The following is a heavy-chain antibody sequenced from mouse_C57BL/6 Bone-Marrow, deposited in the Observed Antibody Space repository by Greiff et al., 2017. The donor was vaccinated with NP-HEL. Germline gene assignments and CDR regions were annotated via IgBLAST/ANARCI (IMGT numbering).Heavy chain of an antibody. CDR1: GFTFSDYG. Sequence: DVHLVESGGGLVKPGGSLKLSCAASGFTFSDYGMPWVRQAPEKGLEWVAYISSGSSTIYYADKVKGRFTNSRDNAKNTLFLQMTSLRSEDTAMYYCASGLLFYFDYWGQGTTLTVSS. CDR2: ISSGSSTI. D-gene: IGHD2-1*01. CDR3: ASGLLFYFDY. V-gene: IGHV5-17*01. J-gene: IGHJ2*01.